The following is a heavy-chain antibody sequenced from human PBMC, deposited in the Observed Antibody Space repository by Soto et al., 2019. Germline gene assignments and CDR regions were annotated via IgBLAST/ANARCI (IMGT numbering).Heavy chain of an antibody. CDR1: GFTFSSYG. Sequence: QVQLVESGGGVVQPGRSLRLSCAASGFTFSSYGMHWVRQAPGKGLEWVAVIWYDGSKKYSADSVKGRFNISRDNSKNPLYLQMNSVRAQDTAVYFCARVGAVRPHHYYFASWGQGSLVTDSS. CDR2: IWYDGSKK. V-gene: IGHV3-33*01. CDR3: ARVGAVRPHHYYFAS. D-gene: IGHD6-6*01. J-gene: IGHJ4*02.